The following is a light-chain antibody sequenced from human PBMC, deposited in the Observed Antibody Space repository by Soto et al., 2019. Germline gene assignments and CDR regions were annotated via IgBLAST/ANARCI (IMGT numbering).Light chain of an antibody. CDR2: STS. Sequence: DVQMTQSPSSLSASLGDRVTITCRASQGTNNWLAWYQQKPGKAPKSLISSTSTLQSGVPSRFSGSGYGTDFTLAISSLHPEDVATYYCQQYGNFPATFGGGTKVQI. CDR3: QQYGNFPAT. V-gene: IGKV1D-16*01. J-gene: IGKJ4*01. CDR1: QGTNNW.